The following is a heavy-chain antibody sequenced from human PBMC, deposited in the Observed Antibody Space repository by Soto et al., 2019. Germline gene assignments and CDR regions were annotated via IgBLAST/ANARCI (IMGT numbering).Heavy chain of an antibody. CDR1: GGSFSGYY. D-gene: IGHD3-22*01. CDR2: INHIGST. Sequence: QVQLQQWGAGLLKPSETLSLTCAVYGGSFSGYYWTWIRQPPGKGLEWIGEINHIGSTNYNPSLQRRVTISVDTSKNQFSLKLSSVTAADTAVYYCARYLSCDSISCQNWFDPWGQGTLVTVSS. J-gene: IGHJ5*02. CDR3: ARYLSCDSISCQNWFDP. V-gene: IGHV4-34*01.